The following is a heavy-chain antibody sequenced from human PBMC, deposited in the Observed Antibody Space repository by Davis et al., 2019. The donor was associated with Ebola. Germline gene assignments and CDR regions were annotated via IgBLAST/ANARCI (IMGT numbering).Heavy chain of an antibody. D-gene: IGHD3-16*01. J-gene: IGHJ5*02. CDR3: ARIMITLGGAPGQLRGFDP. Sequence: PSETLSLSCTVSGGSTCRGDYYWRWIRQPPGQGLDWIGYISYTGNTYYNPSPESRLTISLDTSKNQFSLKLSSVTAADTAVYYCARIMITLGGAPGQLRGFDPWGQGTLVTVSS. CDR2: ISYTGNT. CDR1: GGSTCRGDYY. V-gene: IGHV4-30-4*01.